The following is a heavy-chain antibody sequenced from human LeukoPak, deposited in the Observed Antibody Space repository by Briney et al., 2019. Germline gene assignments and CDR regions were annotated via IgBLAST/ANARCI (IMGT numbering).Heavy chain of an antibody. D-gene: IGHD5-18*01. CDR3: ARGALDTAAYFDY. J-gene: IGHJ4*02. V-gene: IGHV4-34*01. CDR1: GGSISSYY. Sequence: PSETLSLTCTVSGGSISSYYWSWIRQPPGKGLEWIGEINHSGSTNYNPSLKSRVTISVDTSKNQFSLKLSSVTAADTAVYYCARGALDTAAYFDYWGQGTLVTVSS. CDR2: INHSGST.